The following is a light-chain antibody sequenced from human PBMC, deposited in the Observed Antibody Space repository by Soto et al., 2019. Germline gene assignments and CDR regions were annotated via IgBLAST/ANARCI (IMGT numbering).Light chain of an antibody. CDR1: QSVSSN. J-gene: IGKJ3*01. Sequence: EIVMTQSPATLSVSPGERATLSCRASQSVSSNLAWYQQKPGQAPRLLIYGASTRATGIPARFSGSGSGTEFTLTISSLQSEDFAVYYCQHLGTFCPGTKVDIK. V-gene: IGKV3-15*01. CDR2: GAS. CDR3: QHLGT.